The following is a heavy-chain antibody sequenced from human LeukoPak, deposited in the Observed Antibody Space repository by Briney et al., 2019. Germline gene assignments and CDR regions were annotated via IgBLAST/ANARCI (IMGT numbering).Heavy chain of an antibody. J-gene: IGHJ4*02. CDR3: AREAQGILTGYYGFDY. Sequence: GASGTLSFTSAGYTFTSYAMHWVRQAPGQRLEWMGWINAGNGNTKYSQKFQGRGTITMDTAASTAYMELSSLRSEDTAVYYCAREAQGILTGYYGFDYWGQGTLVTVSS. D-gene: IGHD3-9*01. V-gene: IGHV1-3*01. CDR2: INAGNGNT. CDR1: GYTFTSYA.